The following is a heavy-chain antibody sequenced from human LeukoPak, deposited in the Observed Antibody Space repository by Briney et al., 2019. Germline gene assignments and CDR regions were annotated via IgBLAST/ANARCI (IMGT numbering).Heavy chain of an antibody. Sequence: ASVKVSCKASGYTFTSYDINWVQQATGQGLEWMGWMNPNSGNKGYAQKFQGRVTMTRNTSISTAYMELSSLRSEDTAVYYCARAAVGSSWYGSYYGMDVWGQGTTVTVSS. J-gene: IGHJ6*02. CDR3: ARAAVGSSWYGSYYGMDV. V-gene: IGHV1-8*01. D-gene: IGHD6-13*01. CDR2: MNPNSGNK. CDR1: GYTFTSYD.